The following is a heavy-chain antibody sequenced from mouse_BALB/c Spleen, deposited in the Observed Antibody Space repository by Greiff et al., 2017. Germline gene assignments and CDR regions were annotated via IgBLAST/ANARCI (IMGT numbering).Heavy chain of an antibody. Sequence: VQLQESGAELVRPGSSVKISCKASGYAFSSYWMSWVKQRPGQGLEWIGQIYPGDGDTNYNGKFKGKATLTADKSSSTAYMQLSSLTSEDSAVYFCARSPYYYGSKYFDVWGAGTTVTVSS. D-gene: IGHD1-1*01. CDR3: ARSPYYYGSKYFDV. J-gene: IGHJ1*01. V-gene: IGHV1-80*01. CDR2: IYPGDGDT. CDR1: GYAFSSYW.